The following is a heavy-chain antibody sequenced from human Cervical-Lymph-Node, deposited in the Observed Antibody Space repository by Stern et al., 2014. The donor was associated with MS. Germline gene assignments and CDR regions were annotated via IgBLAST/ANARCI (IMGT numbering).Heavy chain of an antibody. CDR1: GFSLSRYW. CDR3: ARGGFYSYHFAMDV. V-gene: IGHV3-74*02. Sequence: EVQLVESGGNLVQPGGSLRLSCAASGFSLSRYWMHWVRQDPGKGLVWVSRINSDGISTHYADSVRGRFTISRDKANNTLYLQMNSLRAEDTAVYFCARGGFYSYHFAMDVWGQGTTVTVS. D-gene: IGHD5-12*01. CDR2: INSDGIST. J-gene: IGHJ6*02.